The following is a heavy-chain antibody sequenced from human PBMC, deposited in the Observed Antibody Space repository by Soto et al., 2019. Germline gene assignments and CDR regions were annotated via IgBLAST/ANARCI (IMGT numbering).Heavy chain of an antibody. J-gene: IGHJ5*02. CDR1: GFTFDDYA. CDR3: AKGYGSGSYSGPFWFDP. V-gene: IGHV3-9*01. Sequence: SLRLSCAASGFTFDDYAMHWVRQAPGKGLEWVSGISWNSGSIGYADSVKGRFTISRDNAKNSLYLQMNSLRAGDTALYYCAKGYGSGSYSGPFWFDPWGQGTLVTVSS. CDR2: ISWNSGSI. D-gene: IGHD3-10*01.